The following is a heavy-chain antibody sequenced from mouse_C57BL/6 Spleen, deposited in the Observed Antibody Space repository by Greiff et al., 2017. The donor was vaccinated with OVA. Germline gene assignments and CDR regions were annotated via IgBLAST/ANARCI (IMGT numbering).Heavy chain of an antibody. CDR2: INPSNGGT. V-gene: IGHV1-53*01. CDR3: ATYDYDEGADY. Sequence: QVQLQQPGTELVKPGASVKLSCKASGYTFTSYWMHWVKQRPGQGLEWIGNINPSNGGTHYHEKFKSKATLTVDKSSSTAYMQLSSLTSEDSAVYYCATYDYDEGADYWGQGTTLTVSS. J-gene: IGHJ2*01. CDR1: GYTFTSYW. D-gene: IGHD2-4*01.